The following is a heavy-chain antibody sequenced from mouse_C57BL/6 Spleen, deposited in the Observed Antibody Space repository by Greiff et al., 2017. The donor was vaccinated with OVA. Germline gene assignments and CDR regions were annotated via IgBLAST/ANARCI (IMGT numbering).Heavy chain of an antibody. CDR2: FYPGSGSI. D-gene: IGHD1-1*01. CDR3: ARHEDPYYYGSGPFAY. J-gene: IGHJ3*01. V-gene: IGHV1-62-2*01. Sequence: QVQLQQSGAELVKPGASVKLSCKASGYTFTEYTIHWVKQRSGQGLEWIGWFYPGSGSIKYNEKFKDKATLTADKSSSTVYMELSRLTSEDSAVYFFARHEDPYYYGSGPFAYWGQGTLVTVSA. CDR1: GYTFTEYT.